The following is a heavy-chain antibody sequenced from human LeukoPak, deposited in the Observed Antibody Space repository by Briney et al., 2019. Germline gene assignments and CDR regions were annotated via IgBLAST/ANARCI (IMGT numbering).Heavy chain of an antibody. D-gene: IGHD3-3*01. CDR3: ARDAGSYDPWSGYSPVRWFDP. CDR2: IWYDGSNK. V-gene: IGHV3-33*01. Sequence: GRSLRLSCAASGFTFSSYGMHWVRQAPGKGLEWVAVIWYDGSNKYYADSVKGRFTISRDNSKNTLYLQMNSLRAEDTAVYYCARDAGSYDPWSGYSPVRWFDPWGQGTLVTVSS. CDR1: GFTFSSYG. J-gene: IGHJ5*02.